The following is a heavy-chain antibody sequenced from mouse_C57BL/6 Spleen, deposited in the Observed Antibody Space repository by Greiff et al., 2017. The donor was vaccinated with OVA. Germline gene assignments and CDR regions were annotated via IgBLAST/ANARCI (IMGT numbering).Heavy chain of an antibody. CDR1: GFSLTSYG. CDR2: IWRGGRT. CDR3: ASSYYNNLYYYAMDY. V-gene: IGHV2-2*01. J-gene: IGHJ4*01. D-gene: IGHD2-5*01. Sequence: QVQLQQSGPGLVQPSQSLSITCTASGFSLTSYGVHWVRQSPGKGLEWLGVIWRGGRTEYNAAFNARVSISKDNSKSQVFFKMNSLQADDTTIYYCASSYYNNLYYYAMDYWGQGTSVTVSS.